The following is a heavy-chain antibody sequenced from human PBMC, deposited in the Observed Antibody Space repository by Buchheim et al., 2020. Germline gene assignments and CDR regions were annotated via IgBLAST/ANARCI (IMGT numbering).Heavy chain of an antibody. Sequence: QVQLVETGGGVVQPGRSLRLSCAASGFTFSSHAMHWVRQAPGKGLEWVAFIWYDGSNRHYADSVKGRFTVSRDNSKNTLFLGMNSLRVEDTAVYYCARDRSGYYDYWGQGTL. CDR1: GFTFSSHA. V-gene: IGHV3-33*01. J-gene: IGHJ4*02. CDR2: IWYDGSNR. CDR3: ARDRSGYYDY. D-gene: IGHD3-22*01.